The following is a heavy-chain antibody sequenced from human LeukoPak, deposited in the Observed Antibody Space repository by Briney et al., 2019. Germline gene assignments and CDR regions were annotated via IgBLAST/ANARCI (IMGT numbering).Heavy chain of an antibody. CDR1: GGSLIGYY. V-gene: IGHV4-34*01. CDR2: INHSGST. CDR3: ASTPTGYSSVWYGF. D-gene: IGHD6-19*01. J-gene: IGHJ4*02. Sequence: PSETLSLTCAVYGGSLIGYYWSWIRQPPGKGLEWIGEINHSGSTNYNPSLKSRVTISVDTSKNQFSLKLSSVTAADTAVYYCASTPTGYSSVWYGFWGQGTLVTVSS.